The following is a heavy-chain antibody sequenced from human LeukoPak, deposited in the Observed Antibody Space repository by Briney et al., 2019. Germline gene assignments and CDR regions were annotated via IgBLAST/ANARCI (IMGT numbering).Heavy chain of an antibody. Sequence: GGSLRLSCAASGFTFTNAWMTWVRPTPGKGPEWVGRLKSKARGGTTEYAAPVKGRFTVSRDDSKDTLYLQMNSLKTEDTAVYYCTTDCVRGGGWVGDCWGPGTLVTVSS. J-gene: IGHJ4*02. CDR3: TTDCVRGGGWVGDC. D-gene: IGHD2-21*01. V-gene: IGHV3-15*01. CDR2: LKSKARGGTT. CDR1: GFTFTNAW.